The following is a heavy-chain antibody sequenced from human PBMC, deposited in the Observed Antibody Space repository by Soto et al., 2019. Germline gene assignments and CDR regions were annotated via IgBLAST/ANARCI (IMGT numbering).Heavy chain of an antibody. CDR3: ARDRFLYYYDSSGYPNFDY. J-gene: IGHJ4*02. V-gene: IGHV3-7*01. CDR2: IKQDGSEK. Sequence: PGGSLRLSCAASGFTFSSYWMSWVRQAPGMGLEWVANIKQDGSEKYYVDSVKGRFTISRDNAKNSLYLQMNSLRAEDTAVYYCARDRFLYYYDSSGYPNFDYWGQGTLVTVSS. D-gene: IGHD3-22*01. CDR1: GFTFSSYW.